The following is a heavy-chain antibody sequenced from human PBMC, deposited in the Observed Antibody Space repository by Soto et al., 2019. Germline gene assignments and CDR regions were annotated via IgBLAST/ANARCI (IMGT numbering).Heavy chain of an antibody. D-gene: IGHD6-19*01. J-gene: IGHJ1*01. Sequence: VASVKVSCKASGFTFTSAAVQWVREARGQRLEWIGWIVVGSGNTNYAQKFQERVTITRDMSTSTAYMELSSLRSVDTAVYYCAALAVAGNIKRSVWGQGTLVTVSS. CDR1: GFTFTSAA. V-gene: IGHV1-58*01. CDR2: IVVGSGNT. CDR3: AALAVAGNIKRSV.